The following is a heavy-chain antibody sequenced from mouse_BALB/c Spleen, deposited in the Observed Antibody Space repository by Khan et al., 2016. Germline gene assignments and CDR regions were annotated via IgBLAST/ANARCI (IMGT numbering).Heavy chain of an antibody. Sequence: VQLQQSGPGLVKPSQSLSLTCTVTGYSITSDYAWNWIRQFPGNRLEWMGYISYSGSNSYNPSLKSRISITRDSSKNQFFLQLNSVTSEDKATXYCARSDYGDKDAIDYWGQGTSVTVSS. V-gene: IGHV3-2*02. CDR1: GYSITSDYA. J-gene: IGHJ4*01. CDR2: ISYSGSN. D-gene: IGHD1-1*01. CDR3: ARSDYGDKDAIDY.